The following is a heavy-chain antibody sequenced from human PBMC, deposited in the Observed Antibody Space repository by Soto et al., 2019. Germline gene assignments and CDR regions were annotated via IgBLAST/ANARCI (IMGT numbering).Heavy chain of an antibody. CDR1: GYTFTSYD. V-gene: IGHV1-8*01. Sequence: ASXKVSCKASGYTFTSYDINWVRQATGQGLEWMGWMNPNSGNTGYAQKFQGRVTMTRNTSISTAYMELSSLRSEDTAVYYCARGLYGDYVEYYYYGMDVWGQGTTVTVSS. CDR2: MNPNSGNT. J-gene: IGHJ6*02. D-gene: IGHD4-17*01. CDR3: ARGLYGDYVEYYYYGMDV.